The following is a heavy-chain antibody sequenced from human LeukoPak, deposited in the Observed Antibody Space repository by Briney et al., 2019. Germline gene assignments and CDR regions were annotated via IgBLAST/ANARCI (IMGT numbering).Heavy chain of an antibody. D-gene: IGHD5-18*01. V-gene: IGHV4-59*01. J-gene: IGHJ4*02. CDR3: ARGGTSGYSYFAY. CDR1: GGSISSYY. Sequence: SETLSLTCTVSGGSISSYYWSWVRQPPGKGLEWIGYIYYSGSTNYSPSLKSRVTISVDTSKNQFSLKLSSVTAADTAVYYCARGGTSGYSYFAYWGQGTLVTVSS. CDR2: IYYSGST.